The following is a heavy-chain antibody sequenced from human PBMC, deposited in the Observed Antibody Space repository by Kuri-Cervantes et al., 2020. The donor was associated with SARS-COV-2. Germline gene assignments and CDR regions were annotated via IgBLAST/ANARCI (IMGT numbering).Heavy chain of an antibody. CDR1: GFTFSNAW. V-gene: IGHV3-23*01. CDR3: AKDRQWLVRYFDY. CDR2: ISGSGGST. Sequence: GESLKISCAASGFTFSNAWMSWVRQAPGKGLEWVSAISGSGGSTCYADSVKGRFTISRDNSKNTLYLQMNSLRAEDTAVYYCAKDRQWLVRYFDYWGQGTLVTVSS. D-gene: IGHD6-19*01. J-gene: IGHJ4*02.